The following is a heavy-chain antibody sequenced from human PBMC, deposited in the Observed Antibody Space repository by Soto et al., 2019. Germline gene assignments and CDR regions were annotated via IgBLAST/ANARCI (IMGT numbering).Heavy chain of an antibody. Sequence: SETLSLTCTVSFGSISSGGYYWSWLRQHPGKGLEWIGYIYYSGSTYYNPSLKSRVTISVDTSKNQFSLKLSSVTAAHTAIYYCARSVFPWGQGTLVSVSS. CDR2: IYYSGST. J-gene: IGHJ5*02. V-gene: IGHV4-31*03. CDR3: ARSVFP. CDR1: FGSISSGGYY.